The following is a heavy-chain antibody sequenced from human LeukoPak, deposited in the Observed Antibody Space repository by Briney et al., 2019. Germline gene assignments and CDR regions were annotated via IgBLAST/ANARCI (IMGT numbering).Heavy chain of an antibody. V-gene: IGHV3-23*01. CDR3: AKVLVQQLVRKHDAFDI. D-gene: IGHD6-13*01. Sequence: GSLRLSCVASGYTFSNYGMSWVRQAPGKGLEWVSGISGGDANTFYVDSVKGRFTISRDNSRNTLYLQMNSLRAEDTAVYYCAKVLVQQLVRKHDAFDIWGQGTMVTVSS. J-gene: IGHJ3*02. CDR1: GYTFSNYG. CDR2: ISGGDANT.